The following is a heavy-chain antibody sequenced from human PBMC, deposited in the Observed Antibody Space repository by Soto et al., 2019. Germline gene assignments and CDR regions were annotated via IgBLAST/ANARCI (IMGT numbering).Heavy chain of an antibody. CDR1: GGSISSYY. CDR2: IYYSGST. V-gene: IGHV4-59*01. J-gene: IGHJ5*02. Sequence: SETLSLTCTVSGGSISSYYWSWIRQPPGKGLEWTGYIYYSGSTNYNPSLKSRVTISVDTSKNQFSLKLSSVTAADTAVYYCARGGYNWNYGWFDPWGQGTLVTVSS. D-gene: IGHD1-7*01. CDR3: ARGGYNWNYGWFDP.